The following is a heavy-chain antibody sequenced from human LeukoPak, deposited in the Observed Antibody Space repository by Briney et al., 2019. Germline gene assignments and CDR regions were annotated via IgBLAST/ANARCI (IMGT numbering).Heavy chain of an antibody. V-gene: IGHV4-39*01. Sequence: PSETLSLTCSVSGGSITSTSYYWGWIRQPPGKGLEWIGSIDYSGTTYNNPSLKTRVTMSVDTSKNQFSLKMSSVTAADTAVYYCARQKWGKQHWLDPWGQGTLVTVSS. J-gene: IGHJ5*02. CDR2: IDYSGTT. CDR1: GGSITSTSYY. CDR3: ARQKWGKQHWLDP. D-gene: IGHD3-16*01.